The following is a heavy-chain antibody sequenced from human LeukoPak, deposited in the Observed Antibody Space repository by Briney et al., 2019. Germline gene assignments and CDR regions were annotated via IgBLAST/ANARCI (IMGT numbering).Heavy chain of an antibody. CDR2: AYYSGST. Sequence: SETLSLTCTVSGGSISSSSYYWGWIRQPPGKGLEWIGSAYYSGSTYHNPSLKSRVTISVDTSKNQFSLKLSSVTAADTAVYYCAREQYRASDIWGQGTMVTVSS. D-gene: IGHD4-11*01. J-gene: IGHJ3*02. V-gene: IGHV4-39*02. CDR3: AREQYRASDI. CDR1: GGSISSSSYY.